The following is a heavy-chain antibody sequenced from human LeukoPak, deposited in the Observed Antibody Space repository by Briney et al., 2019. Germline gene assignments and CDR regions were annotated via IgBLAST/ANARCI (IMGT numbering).Heavy chain of an antibody. D-gene: IGHD3-10*01. CDR1: GFTFDDNG. CDR3: ATHSYYYGSGSYPHYLDY. Sequence: GGSLRLSCAASGFTFDDNGMSWVRQAPGKGLEWVSGLNWSGGTTGYADSVKGRFTISRDNAKNFLYLQMNSLRAEDTALYYCATHSYYYGSGSYPHYLDYWGQGTLVTVSS. CDR2: LNWSGGTT. V-gene: IGHV3-20*04. J-gene: IGHJ4*02.